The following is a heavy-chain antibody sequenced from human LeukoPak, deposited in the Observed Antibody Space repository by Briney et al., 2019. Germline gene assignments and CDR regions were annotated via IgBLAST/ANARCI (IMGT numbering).Heavy chain of an antibody. J-gene: IGHJ4*02. Sequence: GGSLRLSCAASRFTFSNYWMSWVRQAPGKGLEWVANMKQDGSEINYVDSVKGRFTISRDNAKNSLYLQMNSLRAEDTALYYCARTEGIQLWFPSYWGQGTLVTVSS. CDR3: ARTEGIQLWFPSY. D-gene: IGHD5-18*01. CDR1: RFTFSNYW. CDR2: MKQDGSEI. V-gene: IGHV3-7*03.